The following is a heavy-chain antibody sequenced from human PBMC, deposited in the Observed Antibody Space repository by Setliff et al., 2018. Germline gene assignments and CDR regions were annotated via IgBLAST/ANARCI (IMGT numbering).Heavy chain of an antibody. Sequence: SETLSLTCAVSGGSISSGSYYWSWIRQPAGKGLEWVGRLHTSGSTNYNPSLKSRVTISVDMSKNQFSLKVTSVTAADTAVYFCARDNTIVGATDYWGQGTLVTVSS. D-gene: IGHD1-26*01. CDR1: GGSISSGSYY. CDR2: LHTSGST. J-gene: IGHJ4*02. V-gene: IGHV4-61*02. CDR3: ARDNTIVGATDY.